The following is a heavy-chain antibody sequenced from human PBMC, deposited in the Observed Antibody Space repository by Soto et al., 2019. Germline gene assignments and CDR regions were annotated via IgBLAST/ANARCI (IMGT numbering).Heavy chain of an antibody. CDR2: INPKSRGT. CDR3: ARVTLRAGNWFDP. Sequence: ALLQFSCMASGYIFTGSFGHWVRQTPGQGFEWMGWINPKSRGTTYAQKFQGRVTMTRDTSNTTAYMELRGLRSDDTAIYYCARVTLRAGNWFDPWGQGTLVTVSS. J-gene: IGHJ5*02. CDR1: GYIFTGSF. V-gene: IGHV1-2*02.